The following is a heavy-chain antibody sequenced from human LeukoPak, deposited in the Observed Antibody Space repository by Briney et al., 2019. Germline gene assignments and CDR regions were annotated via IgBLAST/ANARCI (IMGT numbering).Heavy chain of an antibody. Sequence: ASVKVSCKASGYTFTGYYMHWVRQAPGQGLEWMGWMNPNSGNTGYAQKFQGRVTMTRNTSISTAYMELSSLRSEDTAVYYCARGRKYCSGGSCRSRYYYYMDVWGKGTTVTISS. CDR2: MNPNSGNT. CDR3: ARGRKYCSGGSCRSRYYYYMDV. J-gene: IGHJ6*03. CDR1: GYTFTGYY. D-gene: IGHD2-15*01. V-gene: IGHV1-8*02.